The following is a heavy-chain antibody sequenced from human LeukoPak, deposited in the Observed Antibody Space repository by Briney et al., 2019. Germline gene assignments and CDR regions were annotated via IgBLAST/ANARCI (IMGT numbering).Heavy chain of an antibody. CDR1: GFTFGDYA. V-gene: IGHV3-49*04. CDR2: IRSKAYGGTT. J-gene: IGHJ4*02. D-gene: IGHD3-10*01. Sequence: GGSLRLSCTASGFTFGDYAMSWVRQAPGKGLEWVGFIRSKAYGGTTEYAASVKGRFTISRDDSKSIAYLQMNSLKTEDTAVYYCTTLTYYYGSGSSETDYWGQGTLVTVSS. CDR3: TTLTYYYGSGSSETDY.